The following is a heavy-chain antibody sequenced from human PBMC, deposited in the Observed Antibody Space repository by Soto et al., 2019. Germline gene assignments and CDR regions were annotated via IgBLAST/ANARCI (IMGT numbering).Heavy chain of an antibody. CDR3: ARGRVPQYAMDV. J-gene: IGHJ6*02. V-gene: IGHV4-34*01. D-gene: IGHD1-1*01. CDR2: INHSGST. Sequence: PSETLSLTCAVYGVSFSGYYWSWIRHPPGKGLEWIGGINHSGSTNYNPSLKSRVTMSVDTSKNQFSLKLSSVTAADTAVYYCARGRVPQYAMDVRGQGPMV. CDR1: GVSFSGYY.